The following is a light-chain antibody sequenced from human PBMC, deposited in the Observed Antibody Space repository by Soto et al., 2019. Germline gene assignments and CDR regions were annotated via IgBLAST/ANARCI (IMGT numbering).Light chain of an antibody. CDR3: QQRSNWPWT. CDR2: DAS. CDR1: QSVSSY. V-gene: IGKV3-11*01. Sequence: EIVLTQSPATLSLSPGERATLSGRASQSVSSYLAWYQQKPGQAPRLLIYDASNRATGIPARFSGSGSGTDFTLTISSLEPEDFSVYYCQQRSNWPWTFGQWTKLEIK. J-gene: IGKJ1*01.